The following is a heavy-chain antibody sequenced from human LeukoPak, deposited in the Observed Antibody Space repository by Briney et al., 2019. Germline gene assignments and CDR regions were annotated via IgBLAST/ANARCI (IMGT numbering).Heavy chain of an antibody. CDR1: GFTFSSYG. Sequence: PGGSLRLSCAASGFTFSSYGMHWVRQAPGKGLELVAFIRYDGSNKYYADSVKGRFTISRDNSKNTLYLQMNSLRAEDTGVYYCAKVGDKIVVVPAAPHDYWGQGTLVTVSS. J-gene: IGHJ4*02. CDR3: AKVGDKIVVVPAAPHDY. D-gene: IGHD2-2*01. CDR2: IRYDGSNK. V-gene: IGHV3-30*02.